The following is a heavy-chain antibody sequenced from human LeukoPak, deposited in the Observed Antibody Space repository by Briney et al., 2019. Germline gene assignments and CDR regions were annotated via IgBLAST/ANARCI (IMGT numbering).Heavy chain of an antibody. CDR1: GGSITGYY. D-gene: IGHD3-9*01. J-gene: IGHJ4*02. CDR3: ARGNILTGYCFDF. V-gene: IGHV4-34*01. CDR2: IHYTGAT. Sequence: SETLSLTCAVYGGSITGYYWSWIRQTPGRGLEWVGEIHYTGATSYNPSLKSRATISTDTSTNQFSLRLSSVAAAATAVYSCARGNILTGYCFDFWGQGALVTVSS.